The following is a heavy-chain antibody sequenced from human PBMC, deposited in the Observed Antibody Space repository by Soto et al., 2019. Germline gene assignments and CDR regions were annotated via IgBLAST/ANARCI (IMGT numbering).Heavy chain of an antibody. CDR3: AKDTRVGGVVVYYFDY. Sequence: EVQLLESGGDLVQPGGSLRLSCAASGFTFSNYAMSWVRQAPGKGLEWVSSISGGGSNTYYADSVKGRFTISRDNSKTTLYLQMNSLRADDTAVYYCAKDTRVGGVVVYYFDYWGQGTLVTVSS. V-gene: IGHV3-23*01. CDR2: ISGGGSNT. CDR1: GFTFSNYA. D-gene: IGHD3-16*02. J-gene: IGHJ4*02.